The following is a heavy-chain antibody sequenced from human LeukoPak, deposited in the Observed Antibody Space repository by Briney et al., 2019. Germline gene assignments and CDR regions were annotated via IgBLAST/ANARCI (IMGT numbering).Heavy chain of an antibody. J-gene: IGHJ5*02. V-gene: IGHV4-4*07. CDR2: IYYSGST. CDR3: ARGRVVYWFDP. CDR1: GGSISSYY. Sequence: SSETLSLTCTVSGGSISSYYWSWIRQPAGKGLEWIGRIYYSGSTNHNPSLKSRVTISVDTSKNQFSLKLTSVTAADTAVYYCARGRVVYWFDPWGQGTLVTVSS.